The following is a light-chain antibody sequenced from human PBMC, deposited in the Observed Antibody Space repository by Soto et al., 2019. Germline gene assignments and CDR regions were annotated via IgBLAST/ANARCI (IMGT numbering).Light chain of an antibody. CDR1: SANIGRNI. CDR3: SSWDDSLNGFVV. CDR2: SNN. V-gene: IGLV1-44*01. Sequence: QSALTQPPSASGTPGQRVTIPCSGSSANIGRNIVNWYQHLPGTAPKLLIYSNNQRPSGVPDRFSGSRSGSSASLAISGLQSEDEADYYCSSWDDSLNGFVVFGGGTQLTVL. J-gene: IGLJ2*01.